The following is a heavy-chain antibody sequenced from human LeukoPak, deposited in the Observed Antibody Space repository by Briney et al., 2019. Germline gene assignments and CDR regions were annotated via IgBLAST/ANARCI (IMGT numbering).Heavy chain of an antibody. D-gene: IGHD6-13*01. V-gene: IGHV3-21*01. CDR1: GFTFSSYS. CDR2: TSSSSSYI. Sequence: GGSLRLTCAASGFTFSSYSMKWVRQAPGKGLEWISSTSSSSSYIYYADSVKGRFTISRDNAKNSLYLQMNSLRAEDTAVYYCARSPRGIAAAGTSGWVDYWGQGTLVTVSS. CDR3: ARSPRGIAAAGTSGWVDY. J-gene: IGHJ4*02.